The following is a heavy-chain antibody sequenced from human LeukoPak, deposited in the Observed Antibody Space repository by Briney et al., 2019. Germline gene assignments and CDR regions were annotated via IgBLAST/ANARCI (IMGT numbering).Heavy chain of an antibody. CDR3: ARDRRVDIVAILGLIYYYYGMDV. CDR1: GFTFRSYS. D-gene: IGHD5-12*01. Sequence: GGSLRLSCAASGFTFRSYSMNWVRQAPGKGLEWVSSISSSSSYIYYADSVKGRFTISRDNAKNSLYLQMNSLRAEDTAVYYCARDRRVDIVAILGLIYYYYGMDVWGQGTTVTVSS. CDR2: ISSSSSYI. V-gene: IGHV3-21*01. J-gene: IGHJ6*02.